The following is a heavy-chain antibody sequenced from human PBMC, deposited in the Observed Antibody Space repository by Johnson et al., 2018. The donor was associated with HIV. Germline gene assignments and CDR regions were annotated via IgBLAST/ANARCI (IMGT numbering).Heavy chain of an antibody. V-gene: IGHV3-33*08. CDR1: GFTFSSYG. D-gene: IGHD1-14*01. CDR2: IWYDGSNK. J-gene: IGHJ3*02. Sequence: QVQLVESGGGLIQPGGSLRLSCAASGFTFSSYGMHWVRQAPGKGLEWVAVIWYDGSNKYYADSVKGRFTISRDNSKNTLYLQMNSLRVEDTAVYYCARDPERIAYHGAFDIWGQGTMVTVSS. CDR3: ARDPERIAYHGAFDI.